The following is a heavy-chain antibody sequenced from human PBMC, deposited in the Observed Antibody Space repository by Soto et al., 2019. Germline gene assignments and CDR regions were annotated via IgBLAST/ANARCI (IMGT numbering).Heavy chain of an antibody. CDR3: AMVDVYVTPSPQDV. CDR1: GYTFTRYG. CDR2: INTYNGNT. V-gene: IGHV1-18*01. J-gene: IGHJ6*02. Sequence: QVQLVQSGAEVKNPGASVKVSCKASGYTFTRYGIGWARQAPGQGLEWTGWINTYNGNTNYAQNVQGRVTLTTDTSTSTAYMELRSLRSNDPAIYYCAMVDVYVTPSPQDVWGQGTTVIVSS. D-gene: IGHD3-16*01.